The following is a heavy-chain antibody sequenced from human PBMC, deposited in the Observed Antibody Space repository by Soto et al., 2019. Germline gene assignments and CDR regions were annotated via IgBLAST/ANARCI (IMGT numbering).Heavy chain of an antibody. CDR3: ASRSSGYYINWFDP. V-gene: IGHV4-4*02. CDR2: IYHSGST. J-gene: IGHJ5*02. Sequence: SETLSLSCAVSGGSISSSNWWSWVRQPPGKGLEWIGEIYHSGSTNYNPSLKSRVTISVDKSKNQFSLKLSSVTAADTAVYYCASRSSGYYINWFDPWGQGTLVTVS. D-gene: IGHD3-22*01. CDR1: GGSISSSNW.